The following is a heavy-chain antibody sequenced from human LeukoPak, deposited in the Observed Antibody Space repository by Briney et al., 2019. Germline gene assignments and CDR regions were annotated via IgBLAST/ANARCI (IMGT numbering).Heavy chain of an antibody. D-gene: IGHD3-10*01. Sequence: GESLKICCKGSGYSFTSYGIGWVRQMPGKGLEWMGMIYPGDSDTRYSPSLQGQVTISADKSISTAYLQWSSLKASDTAMYYCARSSQYYYGSGASADFDYWGQGTLVTVSS. V-gene: IGHV5-51*01. J-gene: IGHJ4*02. CDR3: ARSSQYYYGSGASADFDY. CDR1: GYSFTSYG. CDR2: IYPGDSDT.